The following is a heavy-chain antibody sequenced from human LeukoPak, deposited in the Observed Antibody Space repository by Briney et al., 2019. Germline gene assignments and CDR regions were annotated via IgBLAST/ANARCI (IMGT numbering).Heavy chain of an antibody. V-gene: IGHV3-13*04. CDR2: IGVAGDT. CDR3: ARGFVHAFDI. Sequence: PGGSLRLSCAASGFAFSTYDMHWVRQPPGKGLEWVSAIGVAGDTYYPGSVKGRVTISRENAKNSLYLQMNSLSAGDTAVYYCARGFVHAFDIWGQGTMVTVSS. J-gene: IGHJ3*02. CDR1: GFAFSTYD. D-gene: IGHD6-6*01.